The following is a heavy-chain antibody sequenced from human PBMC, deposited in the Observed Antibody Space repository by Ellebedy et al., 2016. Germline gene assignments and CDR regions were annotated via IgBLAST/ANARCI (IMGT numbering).Heavy chain of an antibody. V-gene: IGHV4-59*01. CDR2: IYYSGST. CDR3: AREGMGIQH. CDR1: GGSISSYY. Sequence: SETLSLXXTVSGGSISSYYWSWIRQPPGKGLEWIGYIYYSGSTNYNPSLKSRVTISVDTSKNQFSLKLSSVTAADTAVYYCAREGMGIQHWGQGTLVTVSS. J-gene: IGHJ1*01. D-gene: IGHD5-24*01.